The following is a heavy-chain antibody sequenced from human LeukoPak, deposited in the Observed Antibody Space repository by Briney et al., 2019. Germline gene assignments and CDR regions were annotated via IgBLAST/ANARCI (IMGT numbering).Heavy chain of an antibody. D-gene: IGHD2-2*01. Sequence: PSETLSLTCAVSGYSISSGYQWAWLRQSPGKGLEWIGSIYHSGNAHYNPSLKSRVTISVETSKNQFSLKMYSVTAADTAVYYCARDPRWLTPDCTSTSCYENYFDPWGQGTLVTVSS. CDR1: GYSISSGYQ. V-gene: IGHV4-38-2*02. CDR2: IYHSGNA. CDR3: ARDPRWLTPDCTSTSCYENYFDP. J-gene: IGHJ5*02.